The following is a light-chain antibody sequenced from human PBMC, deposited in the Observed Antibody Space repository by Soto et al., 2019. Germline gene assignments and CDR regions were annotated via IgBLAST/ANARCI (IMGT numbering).Light chain of an antibody. CDR3: QSYDSSLGGNYV. CDR1: SSNIGAGYD. V-gene: IGLV1-40*01. Sequence: QSVLSQPPSVSVAPGQRVTISCTGSSSNIGAGYDAHWFQQVPGTAPKLLIYGSTNRPSGVPDRFSGSKSGTSASLAITGLQAEDEADYYCQSYDSSLGGNYVFGTGTKLTVL. CDR2: GST. J-gene: IGLJ1*01.